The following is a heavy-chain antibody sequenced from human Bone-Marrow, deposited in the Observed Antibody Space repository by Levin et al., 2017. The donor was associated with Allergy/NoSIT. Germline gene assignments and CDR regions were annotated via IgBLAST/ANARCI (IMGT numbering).Heavy chain of an antibody. Sequence: GGSLRLSCVGAGFTFNIEAMSWVRQAPGKGLEWVASIGSSTLYADSVRGRFTLSRDDSKNTLFLQLDSLRPEDTAVYYCSKEDRSDSPGLYFNYWGQGSLVTVSS. J-gene: IGHJ4*02. CDR2: IGSST. D-gene: IGHD1-26*01. V-gene: IGHV3-23*01. CDR3: SKEDRSDSPGLYFNY. CDR1: GFTFNIEA.